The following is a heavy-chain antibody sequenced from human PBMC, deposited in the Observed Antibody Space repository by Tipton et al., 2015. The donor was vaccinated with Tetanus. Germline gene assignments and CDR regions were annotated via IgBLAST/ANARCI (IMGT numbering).Heavy chain of an antibody. Sequence: QLVQSGAEVKKPGASVKVSCKASGYTFTGYDMHWVRQAPGQGLEWMGWINPNSGGTNYAQKFQGRVTMTRDMSISTDYMELRRRRSGDPAVYYCASGGGGNSVMDIWGQGTMVLVSS. CDR3: ASGGGGNSVMDI. CDR2: INPNSGGT. D-gene: IGHD2/OR15-2a*01. J-gene: IGHJ3*02. CDR1: GYTFTGYD. V-gene: IGHV1-2*02.